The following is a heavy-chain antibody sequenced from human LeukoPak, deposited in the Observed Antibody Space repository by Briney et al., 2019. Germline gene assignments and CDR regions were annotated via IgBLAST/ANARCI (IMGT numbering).Heavy chain of an antibody. CDR3: ARHGTVAPDY. D-gene: IGHD1-1*01. J-gene: IGHJ4*02. V-gene: IGHV4-59*01. Sequence: SETLSLTCTVSGGSISSYYWSWIRQPPGKGLEWIGYIYYSGSTNYNPSLKSRVTISVDTSKNHFSLKLSSVTAADTAVYYCARHGTVAPDYWGQGTLVTVSS. CDR2: IYYSGST. CDR1: GGSISSYY.